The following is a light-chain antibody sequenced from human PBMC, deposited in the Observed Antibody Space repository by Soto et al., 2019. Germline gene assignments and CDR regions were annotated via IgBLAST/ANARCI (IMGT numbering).Light chain of an antibody. CDR2: AAS. Sequence: AIRMTQSPSSFSASTGDRVTITCRASQGIYSYLAWYQQKPGKAPKLLIYAASTLQSGVPSRFSGSGSGTDFTLTISSLQSEDFATYYCQQYYSYPPTFGQGTKVEIK. V-gene: IGKV1-8*01. J-gene: IGKJ1*01. CDR3: QQYYSYPPT. CDR1: QGIYSY.